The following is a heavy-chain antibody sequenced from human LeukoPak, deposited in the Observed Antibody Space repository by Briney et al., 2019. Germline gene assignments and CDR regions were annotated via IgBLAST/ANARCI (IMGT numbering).Heavy chain of an antibody. Sequence: SVKVSCKASGGTFSSYAISWVRQAPGQGLEWMGRIIPIFGTANYAQKFQGRVTITTDESTSTAYMELSSLRSEDTAVYYCARDGSYDSSGYYYGFYFDYWGQGTLVTVSP. J-gene: IGHJ4*02. D-gene: IGHD3-22*01. V-gene: IGHV1-69*05. CDR1: GGTFSSYA. CDR3: ARDGSYDSSGYYYGFYFDY. CDR2: IIPIFGTA.